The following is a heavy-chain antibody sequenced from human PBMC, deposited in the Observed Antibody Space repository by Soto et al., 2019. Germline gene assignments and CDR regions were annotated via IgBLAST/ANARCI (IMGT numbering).Heavy chain of an antibody. CDR2: IYFTGST. J-gene: IGHJ5*02. V-gene: IGHV4-61*01. CDR3: TRGPPRAQWFDL. CDR1: GGAVSSGTYY. Sequence: PSETLSLTCTVSGGAVSSGTYYWSWIRQPPGKGLEWISHIYFTGSTNYNPSLKSRVTMSLDTSRNQFSLKLSSVTAADTAVYYCTRGPPRAQWFDLFGLGILLTVCS.